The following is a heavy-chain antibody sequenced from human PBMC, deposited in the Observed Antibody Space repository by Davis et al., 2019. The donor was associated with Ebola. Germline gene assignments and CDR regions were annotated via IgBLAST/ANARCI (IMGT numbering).Heavy chain of an antibody. CDR1: GGTFSSYA. CDR2: IIPILGIA. D-gene: IGHD1-26*01. CDR3: ATTLDQPLLDY. J-gene: IGHJ4*02. V-gene: IGHV1-69*04. Sequence: SVKVSCKASGGTFSSYAISWVRQAPGQGLEWMGRIIPILGIANYAQKFQGRVTITADQSTSTAYMELSSRRSEDTAVYYCATTLDQPLLDYWGQGTLVTVSS.